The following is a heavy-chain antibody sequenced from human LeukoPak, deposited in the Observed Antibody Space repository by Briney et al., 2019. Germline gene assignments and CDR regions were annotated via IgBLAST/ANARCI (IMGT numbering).Heavy chain of an antibody. D-gene: IGHD3-9*01. CDR1: GGSISSSSYY. J-gene: IGHJ4*02. CDR2: IYYSGST. Sequence: SETLSLTCTVSGGSISSSSYYWGWIRQPPGKGLEWIGSIYYSGSTYYNPSLKSRVSISVDTSKNQFSLKLNSVTAADTAVYYCARVILTGYPTPYYFDYWGQGTLVTVSS. V-gene: IGHV4-39*07. CDR3: ARVILTGYPTPYYFDY.